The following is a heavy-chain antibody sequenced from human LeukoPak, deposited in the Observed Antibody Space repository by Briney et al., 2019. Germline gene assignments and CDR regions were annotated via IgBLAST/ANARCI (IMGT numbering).Heavy chain of an antibody. CDR3: ARPGSPAAGASDFHH. Sequence: EASVKVSCKASGYTFTIYGISWVRQAPGQGLEWMGWISAYNGNTNYAQKFLGRVTMTRDTSTSTVHMDLSSLRSEDMAVYYCARPGSPAAGASDFHHWGQGTLVTVSS. CDR2: ISAYNGNT. CDR1: GYTFTIYG. V-gene: IGHV1-18*03. D-gene: IGHD6-13*01. J-gene: IGHJ1*01.